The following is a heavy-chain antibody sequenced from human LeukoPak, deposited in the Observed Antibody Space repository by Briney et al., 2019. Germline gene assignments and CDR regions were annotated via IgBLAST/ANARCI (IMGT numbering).Heavy chain of an antibody. Sequence: SETLSLTCTVSGGSISSHYWSWIRQPPGKGLEWIGYIYYSGSTNYNPSLKSRVTISVDTSKNQFSLKLSSVTAADTAVYYRARDTGGANFDYWGQGTLVTVSS. CDR2: IYYSGST. D-gene: IGHD2-8*02. J-gene: IGHJ4*02. CDR1: GGSISSHY. CDR3: ARDTGGANFDY. V-gene: IGHV4-59*11.